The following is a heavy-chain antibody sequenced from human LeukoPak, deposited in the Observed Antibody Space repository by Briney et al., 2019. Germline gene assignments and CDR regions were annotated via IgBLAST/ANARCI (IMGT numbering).Heavy chain of an antibody. V-gene: IGHV4-4*07. J-gene: IGHJ4*02. Sequence: ETLSLTCTVSGGSISSYYWSWIRQPAGKGREWIGRIYTSGSTNYNPSLKSRVTMSVDTSKNQFSLKLSSVTAADTAVYYCARDGYYYGSGSYYDWGQGTLVTVSS. D-gene: IGHD3-10*01. CDR1: GGSISSYY. CDR3: ARDGYYYGSGSYYD. CDR2: IYTSGST.